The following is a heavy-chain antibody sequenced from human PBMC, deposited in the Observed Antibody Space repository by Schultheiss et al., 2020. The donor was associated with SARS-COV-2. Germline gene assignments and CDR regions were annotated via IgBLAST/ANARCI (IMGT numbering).Heavy chain of an antibody. Sequence: ASVKVSCKASGYTFTGYYMHWVRQAPGQGLEWMGRINPTSGGTNYAQKFQGRVTMTRDTSTTTVHMELSSLTSEDTAVYYCARAPGGEGNWFDPWGQGTLVTVSS. J-gene: IGHJ5*02. CDR1: GYTFTGYY. CDR3: ARAPGGEGNWFDP. CDR2: INPTSGGT. V-gene: IGHV1-2*06. D-gene: IGHD3-16*01.